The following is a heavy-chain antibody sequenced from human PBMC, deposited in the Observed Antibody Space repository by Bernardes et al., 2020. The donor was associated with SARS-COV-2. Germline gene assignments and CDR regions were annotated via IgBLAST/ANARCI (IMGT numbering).Heavy chain of an antibody. CDR3: ARAVTNTAMVRLFYYYYYGMDV. CDR2: ISSSGSTI. D-gene: IGHD5-18*01. Sequence: GGSLRLSRAASGFTFSSYEMNWVRQAPGKGLEWVSYISSSGSTIYYADSVKGRFTISRDNAKNSLYLQMNSLRAEDTAVYYCARAVTNTAMVRLFYYYYYGMDVWGQGTTVTVSS. V-gene: IGHV3-48*03. J-gene: IGHJ6*02. CDR1: GFTFSSYE.